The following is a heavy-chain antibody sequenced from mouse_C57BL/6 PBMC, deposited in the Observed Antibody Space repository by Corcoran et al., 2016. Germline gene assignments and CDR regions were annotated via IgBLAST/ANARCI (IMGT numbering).Heavy chain of an antibody. Sequence: QNQLVQSGPELTKPGETVKISCKASGYTFTTYGMRWVKQAPGKGLKWMGWINTYSGVPTYADDIKGRFAFSLETSASTAYLQINNLNNEDTATYFCAKSYDGYPYYFDYWGQGTTLTVSS. J-gene: IGHJ2*01. CDR2: INTYSGVP. CDR1: GYTFTTYG. V-gene: IGHV9-3*01. CDR3: AKSYDGYPYYFDY. D-gene: IGHD2-3*01.